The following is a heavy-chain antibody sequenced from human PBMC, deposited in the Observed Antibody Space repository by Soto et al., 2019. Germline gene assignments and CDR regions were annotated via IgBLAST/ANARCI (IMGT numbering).Heavy chain of an antibody. CDR3: ARPHIAVAGGFDY. V-gene: IGHV3-30*03. CDR2: ISYDGSNK. J-gene: IGHJ4*02. CDR1: GFTFSSYG. D-gene: IGHD6-19*01. Sequence: GGSLRLSCAASGFTFSSYGMHWVRQAPGKGLEWVAVISYDGSNKYYADSVKGRFTISRDNSKNTLYLQMNSLRAEDTAVYYCARPHIAVAGGFDYWGQGTLVTVSS.